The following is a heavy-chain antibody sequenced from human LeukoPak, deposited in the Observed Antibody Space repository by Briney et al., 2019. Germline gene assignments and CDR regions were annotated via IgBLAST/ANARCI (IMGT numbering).Heavy chain of an antibody. V-gene: IGHV3-7*04. J-gene: IGHJ4*02. CDR3: ARGTYCSSTSCYAYYFDY. Sequence: GGSLRLSCAASGFTFSSSWMSWVRQAPGKGLEWVTNIKPDGSEKYYVDSVKGRFTISRDNAKNSLYLQMNSLRAEDTAVYYCARGTYCSSTSCYAYYFDYWGQRTLVTVSS. CDR2: IKPDGSEK. D-gene: IGHD2-2*01. CDR1: GFTFSSSW.